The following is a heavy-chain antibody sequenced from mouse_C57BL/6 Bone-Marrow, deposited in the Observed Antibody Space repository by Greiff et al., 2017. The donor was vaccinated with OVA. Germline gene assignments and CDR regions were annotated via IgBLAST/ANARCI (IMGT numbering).Heavy chain of an antibody. CDR3: ARGPITTVVAGDYFDY. V-gene: IGHV1-56*01. CDR1: GYTFTSHW. CDR2: IFPGSGST. D-gene: IGHD1-1*01. J-gene: IGHJ2*01. Sequence: QVQLKESGPELVRPGASVKISCKAPGYTFTSHWMQWVRQRPGQGLEWIGEIFPGSGSTYYNEKFKGKATLTVDTSSSTAYMQLSSLTSEDSAVYFCARGPITTVVAGDYFDYWGQGTTLTVSS.